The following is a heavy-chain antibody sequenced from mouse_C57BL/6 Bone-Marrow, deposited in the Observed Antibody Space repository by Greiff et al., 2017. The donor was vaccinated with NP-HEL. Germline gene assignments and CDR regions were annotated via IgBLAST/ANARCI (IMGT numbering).Heavy chain of an antibody. CDR3: ASYYYGSSYNWYFDV. CDR1: GFTFTDYY. J-gene: IGHJ1*03. D-gene: IGHD1-1*01. CDR2: IRNKANGYTT. Sequence: EVKLVESGGGLVQPGGPLSLSCAASGFTFTDYYMSWVRQPPGKALEWLGFIRNKANGYTTEYSASVKGRFTISRDNSQSILYLQMNALRAEDSATYYCASYYYGSSYNWYFDVWGTGTTVTVSS. V-gene: IGHV7-3*01.